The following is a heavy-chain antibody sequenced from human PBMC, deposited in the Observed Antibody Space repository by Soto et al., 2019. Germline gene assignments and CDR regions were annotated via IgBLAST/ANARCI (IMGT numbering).Heavy chain of an antibody. CDR3: ARDVGYGLIDY. Sequence: QVQLVQSGAEVKKPGASVKVSCKASGYTFTSYGTSWVRQAPGQGLEWMGWINAYNGNTNYAQKLQGRVTMTTDTSTSAAYTELRSLRSDDTAVYYCARDVGYGLIDYWGQGTLVTVSS. V-gene: IGHV1-18*01. D-gene: IGHD5-18*01. CDR1: GYTFTSYG. CDR2: INAYNGNT. J-gene: IGHJ4*02.